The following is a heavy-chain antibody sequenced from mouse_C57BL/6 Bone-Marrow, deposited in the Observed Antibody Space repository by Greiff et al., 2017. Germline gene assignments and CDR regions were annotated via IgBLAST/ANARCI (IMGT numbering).Heavy chain of an antibody. Sequence: EVQGVESGGGLVQPGGSLKLSCAASGFTFSDYGMAWVRQAPRKGPEWVAFISNLAYSIYYADTVTGRFTISRENAKNTLYLVLSSLRSEDTAMYYCARLPRYYYGSSHWYFDVWGTGTTVTVSS. J-gene: IGHJ1*03. CDR1: GFTFSDYG. CDR3: ARLPRYYYGSSHWYFDV. D-gene: IGHD1-1*01. V-gene: IGHV5-15*01. CDR2: ISNLAYSI.